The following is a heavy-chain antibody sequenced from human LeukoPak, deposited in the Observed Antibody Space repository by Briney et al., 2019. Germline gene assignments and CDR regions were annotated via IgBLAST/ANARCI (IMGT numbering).Heavy chain of an antibody. CDR2: IIPILGIA. V-gene: IGHV1-69*04. CDR1: GGTFSSYA. D-gene: IGHD3-10*01. CDR3: ARDRDLRGYGMDV. J-gene: IGHJ6*02. Sequence: ASVKVSCTASGGTFSSYAISWVRQAPGQGLEWMGRIIPILGIANYAQKFQGRVTITADKSTSTAYMELSSLRSEDTAVYYCARDRDLRGYGMDVWGQGTTVTVSS.